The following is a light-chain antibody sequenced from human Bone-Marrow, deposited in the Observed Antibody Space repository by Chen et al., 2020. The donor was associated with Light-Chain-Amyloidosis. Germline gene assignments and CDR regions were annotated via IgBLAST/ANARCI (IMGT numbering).Light chain of an antibody. J-gene: IGLJ3*02. CDR2: DDS. CDR3: QVWDRSSDRPV. V-gene: IGLV3-21*02. CDR1: NIGSTS. Sequence: SYVLTQPSSVSAATGQTATRGRGGNNIGSTSVHWYQQTPGQAPLLVVYDDSDRPSVIPERLSGSNSGNTATLTISRVEAGDEADYYCQVWDRSSDRPVFGGGTKLTVL.